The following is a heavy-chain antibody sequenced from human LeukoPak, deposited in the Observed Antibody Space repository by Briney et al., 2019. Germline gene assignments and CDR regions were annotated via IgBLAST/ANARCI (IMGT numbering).Heavy chain of an antibody. CDR2: ISSSSSYI. V-gene: IGHV3-21*01. CDR1: GFTVSSNY. D-gene: IGHD6-13*01. CDR3: ARDRVAAAGPDY. J-gene: IGHJ4*02. Sequence: GGSLRLSCAASGFTVSSNYMSWVRQAPGKGLEWVSSISSSSSYIYYADSVKGRFTISRDNAKNSLYLQMNSLRAEDTAVYYCARDRVAAAGPDYWGQGTLVTVSS.